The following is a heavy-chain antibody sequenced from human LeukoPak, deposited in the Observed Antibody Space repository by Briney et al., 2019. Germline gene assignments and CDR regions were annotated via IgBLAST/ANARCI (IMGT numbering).Heavy chain of an antibody. CDR3: ARQGYCSGGSCYDWFDP. J-gene: IGHJ5*02. V-gene: IGHV4-4*07. CDR2: VYPSGST. CDR1: GGSISRYY. Sequence: SDTLSLTCIVSGGSISRYYWSWIRQPAGKGLEWMGRVYPSGSTNYNPSLKSRVGMSVDTSKSQFSLKLSSVTAADTAVYYCARQGYCSGGSCYDWFDPWGQGTLVTVSS. D-gene: IGHD2-15*01.